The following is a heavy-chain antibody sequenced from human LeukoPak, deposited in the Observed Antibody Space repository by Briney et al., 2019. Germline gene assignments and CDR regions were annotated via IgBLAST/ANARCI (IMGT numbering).Heavy chain of an antibody. V-gene: IGHV4-59*01. J-gene: IGHJ5*02. D-gene: IGHD3-22*01. CDR1: GGSISSYY. CDR2: IYYSGGT. CDR3: ARGPHHYYDSSGYYSPHWFDP. Sequence: SETLSLTCTVSGGSISSYYWSWIRQPPGKGLEWIGYIYYSGGTNYNPSLKSRVTISVDTSKNQFSLKLSSVTAADTAVYYCARGPHHYYDSSGYYSPHWFDPWGQGTLVTVSS.